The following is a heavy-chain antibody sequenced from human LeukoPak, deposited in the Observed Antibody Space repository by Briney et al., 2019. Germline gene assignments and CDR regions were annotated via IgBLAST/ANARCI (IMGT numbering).Heavy chain of an antibody. Sequence: GGSLRLSCAASGFTFSSYAMHWVRQAPGKGLEYVSAISSNGGSTYYANSVKGRFTISRDNSKNTLYLQMGSLRAEDTALYYCAKDSWHVWGSYRSIIDFWGQGTLVTVSS. J-gene: IGHJ4*02. D-gene: IGHD3-16*02. V-gene: IGHV3-64*01. CDR1: GFTFSSYA. CDR3: AKDSWHVWGSYRSIIDF. CDR2: ISSNGGST.